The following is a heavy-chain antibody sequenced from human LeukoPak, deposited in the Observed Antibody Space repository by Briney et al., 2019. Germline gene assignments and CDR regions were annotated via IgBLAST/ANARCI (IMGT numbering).Heavy chain of an antibody. V-gene: IGHV1-8*01. Sequence: GASVKVSCKASGYTFTSYDINWVRQATGQGLEWMGWMNPNSGNTGYAQKFQGRVTMTRNTSISTAYMELSSLRSEDTAVYYCARAKKYYYGSGSHDLFDYWGQGNLVTVSS. D-gene: IGHD3-10*01. CDR2: MNPNSGNT. J-gene: IGHJ4*02. CDR1: GYTFTSYD. CDR3: ARAKKYYYGSGSHDLFDY.